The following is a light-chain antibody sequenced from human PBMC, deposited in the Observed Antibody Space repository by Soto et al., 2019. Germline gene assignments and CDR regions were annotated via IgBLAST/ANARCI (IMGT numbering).Light chain of an antibody. CDR1: SSDVGGYNY. CDR3: SSYTNVV. J-gene: IGLJ2*01. V-gene: IGLV2-14*01. CDR2: DVS. Sequence: QSVLTQPASVSGSPGQSITISCTGTSSDVGGYNYVSWYQQHPGKAPKLMIYDVSNRPSGVSNRFSGSKSGNTASLTISGLQAEDEADYYCSSYTNVVFGGGTKLTVL.